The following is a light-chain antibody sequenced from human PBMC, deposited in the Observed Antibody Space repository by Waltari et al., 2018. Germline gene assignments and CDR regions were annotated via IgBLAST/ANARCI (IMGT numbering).Light chain of an antibody. CDR1: LDINNY. CDR2: YAS. V-gene: IGKV1-33*01. Sequence: DIQMTQSPSSLSASVGDRITITCRASLDINNYLSWYQQKPGKAPRRLIYYASTLESGVPSRFSGSRSGTDYTLIISSLQPEDIATYYCQQYDNFPLTFGGGTKVEIK. J-gene: IGKJ4*01. CDR3: QQYDNFPLT.